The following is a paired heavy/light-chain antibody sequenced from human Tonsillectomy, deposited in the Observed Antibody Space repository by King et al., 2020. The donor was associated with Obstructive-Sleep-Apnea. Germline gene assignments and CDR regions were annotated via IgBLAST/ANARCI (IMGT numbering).Heavy chain of an antibody. CDR2: ISYDGSNK. CDR3: AKDQGYCSSTTCYALGYKGMDV. CDR1: GFTFSSYG. Sequence: QVQLVESGGGVVQPGRSLRLSCAVSGFTFSSYGIHWVRQAPGKGLEWVAVISYDGSNKYYADSVKGRFTISRDNSKNTLYLQMNSLRAEDTAVYYCAKDQGYCSSTTCYALGYKGMDVWGQGTTVTVSS. D-gene: IGHD2-2*01. V-gene: IGHV3-30*18. J-gene: IGHJ6*02.
Light chain of an antibody. Sequence: DIQMTQSPSSLSASVGDRVTITCRASQSISDFLNWFQQKPGKAPKLLIYAASSLQSGVPSRFSGSGSGTDFTLTISSLQPEDFATYYCQQSYSAPYTFGQGTKLEIK. V-gene: IGKV1-39*01. CDR2: AAS. J-gene: IGKJ2*01. CDR3: QQSYSAPYT. CDR1: QSISDF.